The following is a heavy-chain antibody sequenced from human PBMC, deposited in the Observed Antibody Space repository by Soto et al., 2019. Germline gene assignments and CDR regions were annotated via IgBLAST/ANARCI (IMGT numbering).Heavy chain of an antibody. CDR1: GFTFSSYG. CDR3: AKSLDESTTWSSLSS. J-gene: IGHJ5*02. D-gene: IGHD2-2*01. Sequence: GGSLRLSCAASGFTFSSYGMHWVRQAPGKGLEWVAIISYDVGKIFYADSVKGRLSISRDNPKNTLHLQMNSLRVEDTAVYYCAKSLDESTTWSSLSSWGQGTLVTVSS. V-gene: IGHV3-30*18. CDR2: ISYDVGKI.